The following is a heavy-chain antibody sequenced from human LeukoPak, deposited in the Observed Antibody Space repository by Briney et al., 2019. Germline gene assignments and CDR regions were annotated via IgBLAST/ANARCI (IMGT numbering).Heavy chain of an antibody. CDR3: AREGSSWYWYYFDY. V-gene: IGHV4-30-2*01. J-gene: IGHJ4*02. Sequence: SETLSLTCTVSGGSISSGGYYWSWIRQPPGKGLEWIGYIYHSGSTYYNPSLKSRVTISVDRSKNQFSLKLSSVTAADTAVYYCAREGSSWYWYYFDYWGQGTLVTVSS. D-gene: IGHD6-13*01. CDR2: IYHSGST. CDR1: GGSISSGGYY.